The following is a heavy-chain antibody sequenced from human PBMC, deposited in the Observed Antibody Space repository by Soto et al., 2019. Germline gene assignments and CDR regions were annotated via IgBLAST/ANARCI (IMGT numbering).Heavy chain of an antibody. Sequence: GGSLRLSCGASGFTFSSYAMIWVRQAPGKGLEWVSAISGSGGSTYYADSVKGRFTISRDNSKNTLYLQMNSLRAEDTAVYYCAKDPIAVARSHFDYWGQGTLVTVSS. CDR2: ISGSGGST. CDR1: GFTFSSYA. J-gene: IGHJ4*02. D-gene: IGHD6-19*01. V-gene: IGHV3-23*01. CDR3: AKDPIAVARSHFDY.